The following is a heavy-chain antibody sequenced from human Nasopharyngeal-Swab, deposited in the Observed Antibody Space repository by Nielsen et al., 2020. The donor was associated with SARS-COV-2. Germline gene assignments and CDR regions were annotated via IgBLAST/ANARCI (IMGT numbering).Heavy chain of an antibody. J-gene: IGHJ4*02. CDR2: ISTDGGDT. CDR1: GFTFSDYV. D-gene: IGHD6-13*01. Sequence: GESLKISCSASGFTFSDYVMHWVRQAPGTGLEYISAISTDGGDTYYADSVRGRFTISRDNSKNTLFLQMSSLRVKDTAVYYCEVVAAAGVPDYWGQGTLVTVSS. V-gene: IGHV3-64D*08. CDR3: EVVAAAGVPDY.